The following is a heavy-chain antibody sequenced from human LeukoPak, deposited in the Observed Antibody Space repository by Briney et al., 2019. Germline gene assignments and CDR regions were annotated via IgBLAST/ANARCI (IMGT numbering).Heavy chain of an antibody. Sequence: PGGSPRLSCAASGFTFSSYSFNWVRQAPGKGLEWVSYISRTTSYADSVKGRFTISRDNAKSSLYLQMNSLRAEDTAVYYCARDTDYAFDVWGQGTMVTVSS. CDR3: ARDTDYAFDV. J-gene: IGHJ3*01. CDR2: ISRTT. CDR1: GFTFSSYS. V-gene: IGHV3-48*01.